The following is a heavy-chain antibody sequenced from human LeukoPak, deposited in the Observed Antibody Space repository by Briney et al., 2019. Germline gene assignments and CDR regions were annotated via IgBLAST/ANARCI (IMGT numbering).Heavy chain of an antibody. J-gene: IGHJ4*02. Sequence: SETLSLTCTVSGGSISSYYWSWIRQPPGKGLEWIGYIYYSGSTNYNPSLKSRVTISVDTSKNQFSLKLSSVTAADTAVYYCASSTYYGGNSPFDYWGQGTLVTVSS. CDR1: GGSISSYY. V-gene: IGHV4-59*01. D-gene: IGHD4-23*01. CDR2: IYYSGST. CDR3: ASSTYYGGNSPFDY.